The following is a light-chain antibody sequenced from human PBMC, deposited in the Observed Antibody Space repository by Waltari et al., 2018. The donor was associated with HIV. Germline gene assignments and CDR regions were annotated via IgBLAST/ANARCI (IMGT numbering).Light chain of an antibody. CDR2: GNK. J-gene: IGLJ2*01. CDR1: SSNIGAGYD. CDR3: QSYDSSLSGSVV. Sequence: QSVLTQPPSVYGAPGQRVTIPCTGSSSNIGAGYDVHWSQQLPGTAPKLLIYGNKYRPSGVPARFSGSKSGTSASLAITGLQAEDEADYYCQSYDSSLSGSVVFGGGTKVTVL. V-gene: IGLV1-40*01.